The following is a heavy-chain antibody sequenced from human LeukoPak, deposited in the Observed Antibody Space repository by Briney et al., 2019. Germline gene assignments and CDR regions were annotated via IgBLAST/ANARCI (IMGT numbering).Heavy chain of an antibody. CDR2: IYYSGST. CDR1: GGSISSYY. D-gene: IGHD3-16*01. Sequence: PSETLSLTCTVSGGSISSYYWSWIRQPPGKGLEWIGTIYYSGSTYYNPSLKSRVTISVDTSKNQFSLKLSSVTAADTAVYYCARQGDGGRAFDYWGQGTLVTVSS. J-gene: IGHJ4*02. CDR3: ARQGDGGRAFDY. V-gene: IGHV4-39*01.